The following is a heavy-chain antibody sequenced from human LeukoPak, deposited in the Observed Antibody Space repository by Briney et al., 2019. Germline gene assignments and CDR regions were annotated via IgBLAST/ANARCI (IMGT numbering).Heavy chain of an antibody. J-gene: IGHJ3*02. CDR1: GGTFSSYA. CDR2: IIPIFGTA. V-gene: IGHV1-69*05. CDR3: ATDPYHYYDSSGYAFDI. Sequence: SVKVSCKASGGTFSSYAISWVRQAPGQGLEWMGRIIPIFGTANYAQKFQGRVTITTDESTSTAYMELSSLRSEDTAVYCCATDPYHYYDSSGYAFDIWGQGTMVTVSS. D-gene: IGHD3-22*01.